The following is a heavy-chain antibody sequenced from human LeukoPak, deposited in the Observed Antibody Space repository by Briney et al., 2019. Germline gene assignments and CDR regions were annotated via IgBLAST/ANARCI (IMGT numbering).Heavy chain of an antibody. Sequence: SETLSLTCTVAGGSIGSYYWSWIRQPAGKGLEWIGRIYTSGSTNYNPSLKSRVTMSVDTSKNQFSLKLSSVTAADTAVYYCARLSRIAAAGAYSYHSMDVWGQGTTVTVSS. J-gene: IGHJ6*02. V-gene: IGHV4-4*07. CDR1: GGSIGSYY. D-gene: IGHD6-13*01. CDR3: ARLSRIAAAGAYSYHSMDV. CDR2: IYTSGST.